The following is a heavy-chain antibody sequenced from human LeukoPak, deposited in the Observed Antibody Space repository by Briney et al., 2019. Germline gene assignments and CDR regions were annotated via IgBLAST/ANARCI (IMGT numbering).Heavy chain of an antibody. D-gene: IGHD6-19*01. CDR2: ITPNSSGT. Sequence: SVKGSCKASGYTFTGYYMHWVRQAPGQGLGWMGRITPNSSGTNYAQKFPGRVTMTRDTSNSTAYMEPSSLKSDYTAVYYCARDRPNPSPYTGAGDAFDIWDQGTMVTVSS. CDR1: GYTFTGYY. CDR3: ARDRPNPSPYTGAGDAFDI. J-gene: IGHJ3*02. V-gene: IGHV1-2*06.